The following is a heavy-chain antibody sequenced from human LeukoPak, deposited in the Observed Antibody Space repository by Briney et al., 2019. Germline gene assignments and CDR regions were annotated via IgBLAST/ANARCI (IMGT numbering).Heavy chain of an antibody. J-gene: IGHJ6*03. CDR1: GGYITSDD. V-gene: IGHV4-4*07. D-gene: IGHD4-17*01. CDR2: VSSSGSA. CDR3: TREIDYGGYDFYYYMDV. Sequence: SETLSLSCSVSGGYITSDDWSWVRQPAGGGLDGIGLVSSSGSANYNPSLKSRVTISADRSKNQISLKMTSVTAADTAVYYCTREIDYGGYDFYYYMDVWGEGTTVTVSS.